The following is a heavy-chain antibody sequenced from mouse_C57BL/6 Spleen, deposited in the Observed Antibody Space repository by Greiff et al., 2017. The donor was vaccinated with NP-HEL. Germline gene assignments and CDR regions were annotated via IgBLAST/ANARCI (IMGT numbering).Heavy chain of an antibody. CDR3: ARRGLAWFAD. V-gene: IGHV1-55*01. CDR2: IYPGCGST. Sequence: QVQLQQSGAELVKPGASVKMSCKASGYTFTSYWITWVKQRPGQGLEWIGDIYPGCGSTNYNEKFKSKATLTVDTSSSTAYMQLSSLTSEDSAVYYCARRGLAWFADWGQGTLVTVSA. J-gene: IGHJ3*01. CDR1: GYTFTSYW. D-gene: IGHD6-1*01.